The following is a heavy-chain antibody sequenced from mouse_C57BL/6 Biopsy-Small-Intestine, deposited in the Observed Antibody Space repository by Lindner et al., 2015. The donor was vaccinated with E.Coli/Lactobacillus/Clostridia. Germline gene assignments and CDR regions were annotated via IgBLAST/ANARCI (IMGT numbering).Heavy chain of an antibody. CDR1: GYSFTGYY. CDR2: IYPYNGIS. Sequence: VQLQESGPELVKPGASVKISCKASGYSFTGYYMHWVKQSHGDILDWIGFIYPYNGISSYNHKFKGKATLTVDKSSSTAYMELRSLTSEDSAVYYCARSEGSSGFSDYWGLGTTLTVSS. D-gene: IGHD3-2*02. CDR3: ARSEGSSGFSDY. V-gene: IGHV1-31*01. J-gene: IGHJ2*01.